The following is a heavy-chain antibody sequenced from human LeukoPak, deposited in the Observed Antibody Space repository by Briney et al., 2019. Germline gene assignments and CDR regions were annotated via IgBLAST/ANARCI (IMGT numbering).Heavy chain of an antibody. CDR1: GFTFSSYW. D-gene: IGHD3-22*01. J-gene: IGHJ4*02. CDR2: INSEGSST. Sequence: GGSLRLSCAASGFTFSSYWMHWVRQAPGKGLMWVSRINSEGSSTSYADSVKGRFTISRDNAKNTLYLQMNSLRAEDTAVYYCARLSFYYDSSGSWGPGTLVTVSS. V-gene: IGHV3-74*01. CDR3: ARLSFYYDSSGS.